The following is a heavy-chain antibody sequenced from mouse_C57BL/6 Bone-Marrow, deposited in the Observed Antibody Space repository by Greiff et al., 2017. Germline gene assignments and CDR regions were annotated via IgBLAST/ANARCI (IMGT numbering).Heavy chain of an antibody. D-gene: IGHD1-1*01. CDR1: GFNIKDDY. J-gene: IGHJ4*01. CDR2: IDPENGDT. CDR3: TTTYYGSSLYYYAMDY. V-gene: IGHV14-4*01. Sequence: VHVKQSGAELVRPGASVQLSCTASGFNIKDDYMHWVKQRPEQGLEWIGWIDPENGDTEYASKFQGKATITADTSSNTAYLQLSSLTSEDTAVYYCTTTYYGSSLYYYAMDYWGQGTSVTVSS.